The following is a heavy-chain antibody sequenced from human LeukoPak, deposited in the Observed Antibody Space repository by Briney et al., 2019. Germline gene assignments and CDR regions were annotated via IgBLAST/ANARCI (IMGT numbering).Heavy chain of an antibody. D-gene: IGHD6-19*01. V-gene: IGHV3-7*03. CDR1: GFTFSSYW. CDR2: IKQDESEK. Sequence: GGSLRLSCAASGFTFSSYWMNWVRQAPGKGLEWVANIKQDESEKYYVDSVKGRFTISRDNTKNSLYLQMNSLRAEDTAVYYCAKALSSGWIYYFDYWGQGTLVTVSS. J-gene: IGHJ4*02. CDR3: AKALSSGWIYYFDY.